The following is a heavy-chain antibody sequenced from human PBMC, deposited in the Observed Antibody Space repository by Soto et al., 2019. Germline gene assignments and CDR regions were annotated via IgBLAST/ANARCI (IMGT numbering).Heavy chain of an antibody. D-gene: IGHD2-2*01. Sequence: QVLLLESGGGVVQPGRSLRLSCAASGFTFSSYAVHWVRQAPGKGLEWVAVMSYDGSNKYYADSVKGRFTISSDNSKNTLYLQMNSLGNEETAVYYCARGYCSRPSCSHFDCWGQGTLVTVSS. V-gene: IGHV3-30-3*01. CDR2: MSYDGSNK. CDR1: GFTFSSYA. J-gene: IGHJ4*02. CDR3: ARGYCSRPSCSHFDC.